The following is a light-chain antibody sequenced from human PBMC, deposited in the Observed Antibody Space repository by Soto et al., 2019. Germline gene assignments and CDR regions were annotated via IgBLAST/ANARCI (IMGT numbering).Light chain of an antibody. J-gene: IGLJ2*01. V-gene: IGLV1-44*01. CDR1: SSNIGSHT. CDR3: AAWDDSLNGVV. CDR2: SNT. Sequence: QSVLTQPPSASGTPGQTIAISCSGGSSNIGSHTVNWYQQLPGTAPRLLIYSNTQRPSGVPDRFSGSKSGTSGSLAISGLQSEYEGDYYCAAWDDSLNGVVFGGGTKLTVL.